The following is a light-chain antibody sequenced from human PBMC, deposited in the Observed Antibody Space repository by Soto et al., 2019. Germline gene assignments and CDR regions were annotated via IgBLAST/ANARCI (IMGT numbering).Light chain of an antibody. CDR2: KAS. CDR3: QHYNSYSEA. Sequence: IRMPQSPSSLSASTGDRVTITFRASQGISSYLAWYQQKPGKAPKLLIYKASTLKSGVPSRFSGSGSGTEFTLTISSLQPDDFATYYCQHYNSYSEAFGQGTRLEIK. CDR1: QGISSY. J-gene: IGKJ5*01. V-gene: IGKV1-8*01.